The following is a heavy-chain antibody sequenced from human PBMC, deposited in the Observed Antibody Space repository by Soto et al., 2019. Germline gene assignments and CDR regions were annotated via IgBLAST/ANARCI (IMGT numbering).Heavy chain of an antibody. CDR1: GFTFSSYG. CDR3: ASGPRGYYFDY. Sequence: GGSLRLSCEASGFTFSSYGMHGVRRAPGKGLEWVAVLSYVGSNKYYADSVKGRFTISRDNSKNTLYLQMNSLRAEDTAVYYCASGPRGYYFDYWGQGTLVTVSS. J-gene: IGHJ4*02. V-gene: IGHV3-30*03. CDR2: LSYVGSNK.